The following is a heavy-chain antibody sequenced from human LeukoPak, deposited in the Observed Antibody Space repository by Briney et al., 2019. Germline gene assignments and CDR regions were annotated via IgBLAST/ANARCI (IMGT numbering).Heavy chain of an antibody. Sequence: SVKVSCKASGGTFSSYAISWVRQAPGQGLEWMGRIIPILGIANYAQKFQGRVTMTTDTSTSTAYMELRSLRSEDTAVYYCASRNYYDSSGYYHGFDYWGQGTLVTVSS. V-gene: IGHV1-69*04. D-gene: IGHD3-22*01. CDR2: IIPILGIA. CDR1: GGTFSSYA. J-gene: IGHJ4*02. CDR3: ASRNYYDSSGYYHGFDY.